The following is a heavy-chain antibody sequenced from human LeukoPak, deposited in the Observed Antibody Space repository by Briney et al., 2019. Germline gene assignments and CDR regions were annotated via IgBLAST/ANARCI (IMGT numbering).Heavy chain of an antibody. CDR1: GGSISSYY. D-gene: IGHD3-22*01. V-gene: IGHV4-59*01. Sequence: PSETLSLTCTVSGGSISSYYWSWIRQPPGKGLEWIGYIYYSGSTNYNPSLKSRVTISVDTSKNQFSLKLSSVTAADTAVYYCARAMIIATSFDYWGQGTLVTVSS. CDR3: ARAMIIATSFDY. CDR2: IYYSGST. J-gene: IGHJ4*02.